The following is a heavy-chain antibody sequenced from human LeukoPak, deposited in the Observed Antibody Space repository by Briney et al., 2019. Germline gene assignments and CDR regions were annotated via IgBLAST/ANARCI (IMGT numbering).Heavy chain of an antibody. J-gene: IGHJ5*02. V-gene: IGHV3-21*01. Sequence: GGSLRLSCAASGFTFSSFDMNWVRRAPGKGLEWVSSISTSSRYIYYRDSVKGRFTISRDDAKNSLYLQMNSLRVEDAAVYYCARADCSGSTCYLRRSWFDPCGQGTLVTVSS. D-gene: IGHD2-2*01. CDR3: ARADCSGSTCYLRRSWFDP. CDR1: GFTFSSFD. CDR2: ISTSSRYI.